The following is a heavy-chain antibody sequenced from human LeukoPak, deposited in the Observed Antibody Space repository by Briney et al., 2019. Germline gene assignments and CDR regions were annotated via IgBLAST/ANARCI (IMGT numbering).Heavy chain of an antibody. CDR2: IYYGGTT. J-gene: IGHJ4*02. Sequence: PSETLSLTCTVSGGSISNSRYFWGWIRQPPGKGLEWIGSIYYGGTTSYNPSLRSRVTVSVDTSTNQFSLKLSSVTAADTAVYYCARHCRPDTTTTDFDYWGQGTLVTVSS. CDR1: GGSISNSRYF. CDR3: ARHCRPDTTTTDFDY. V-gene: IGHV4-39*01. D-gene: IGHD1-1*01.